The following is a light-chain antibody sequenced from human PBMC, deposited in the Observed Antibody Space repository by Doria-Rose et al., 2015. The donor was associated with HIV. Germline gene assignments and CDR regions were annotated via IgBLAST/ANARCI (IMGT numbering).Light chain of an antibody. CDR2: DGS. CDR1: QSFSSTY. V-gene: IGKV3-20*01. J-gene: IGKJ1*01. CDR3: HQYGTSWT. Sequence: EIVLTQSPGTLSLSPGERATLSCRASQSFSSTYLAWYQHKPGQVPSLLIYDGSTRATGIPDRFSASGSGTDFTLTINRLEPEDFALYYCHQYGTSWTFGQGTKVEI.